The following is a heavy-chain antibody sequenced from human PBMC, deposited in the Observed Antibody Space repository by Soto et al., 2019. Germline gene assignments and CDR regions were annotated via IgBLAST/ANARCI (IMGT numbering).Heavy chain of an antibody. V-gene: IGHV4-59*01. CDR1: GGSISSYY. J-gene: IGHJ4*01. CDR2: IYYSGST. Sequence: LSLTCTVSGGSISSYYWSWIRQPPGKGLEWIGYIYYSGSTNYNPSLKSRVTISVDTSKNQFSLKLSSVTAADTAVYYCAGSGDYYGSGSYSYFDYWG. D-gene: IGHD3-10*01. CDR3: AGSGDYYGSGSYSYFDY.